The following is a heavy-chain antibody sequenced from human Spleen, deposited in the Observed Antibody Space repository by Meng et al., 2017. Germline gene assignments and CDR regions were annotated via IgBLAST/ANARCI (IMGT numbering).Heavy chain of an antibody. D-gene: IGHD1-1*01. CDR1: GFTFSDYY. CDR3: ARELAGDYYFDL. J-gene: IGHJ4*02. V-gene: IGHV3-11*01. CDR2: ISNSGGTI. Sequence: GESLKISCAASGFTFSDYYMTWIRQAPGKGLEWVSYISNSGGTIYYADSLQGRFTISRDNAKNSLYLQMNDLRAEDTAVYYCARELAGDYYFDLWGRGTLVTVSS.